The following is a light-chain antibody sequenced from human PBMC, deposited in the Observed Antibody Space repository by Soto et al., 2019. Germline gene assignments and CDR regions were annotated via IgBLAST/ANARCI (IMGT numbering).Light chain of an antibody. CDR3: QQYNSYSCT. CDR1: QGISNE. J-gene: IGKJ1*01. CDR2: GAS. Sequence: IQMTQSPASLSGSVGGRFTITFRASQGISNELGWYQQRPGKAPKVLIYGASNLQSGVPSRFSGSASGTDFTLTISSLQPEDFATYYCQQYNSYSCTFGQGTKVDI. V-gene: IGKV1-16*01.